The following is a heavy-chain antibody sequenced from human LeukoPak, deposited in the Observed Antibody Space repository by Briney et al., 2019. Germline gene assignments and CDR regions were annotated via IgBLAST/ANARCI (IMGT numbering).Heavy chain of an antibody. CDR3: ARVAGGYSYGNTFDY. CDR2: ISWNGVSI. V-gene: IGHV3-20*04. Sequence: GGSLRLSCAASGFTFDDYGVTWVRQAPGKGLEWVSGISWNGVSIGYGDSVKGRFTISRDNAKNSLYLQMNSLRTEDTALYYCARVAGGYSYGNTFDYWGQGTLVTVSP. J-gene: IGHJ4*02. D-gene: IGHD5-12*01. CDR1: GFTFDDYG.